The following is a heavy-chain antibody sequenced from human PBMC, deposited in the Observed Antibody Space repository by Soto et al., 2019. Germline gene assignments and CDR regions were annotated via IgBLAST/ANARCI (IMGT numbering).Heavy chain of an antibody. J-gene: IGHJ4*02. V-gene: IGHV4-38-2*02. D-gene: IGHD5-18*01. Sequence: PSETLSLTCAVSGYSISSGYYWGWIRQPPGKGLEWIGSIYHGGSTYYNPSLKSRVTISVDTSKNQFSLKLSAVTAADTAVYYCARDVSVGYSYGNNVPFDYWGQGTLVTVSS. CDR1: GYSISSGYY. CDR3: ARDVSVGYSYGNNVPFDY. CDR2: IYHGGST.